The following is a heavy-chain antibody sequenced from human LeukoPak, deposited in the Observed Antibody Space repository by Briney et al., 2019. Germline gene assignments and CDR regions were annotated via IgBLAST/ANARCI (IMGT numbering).Heavy chain of an antibody. CDR1: GGSISSGTYY. CDR3: ARDIPITLVRGVIMTNWYFDL. CDR2: IYTTGST. Sequence: SETLSLTCAVSGGSISSGTYYWSWIRQPAGKGLEWIGRIYTTGSTSYNPSLKSRVTVSVDTSKNQFSLKLSSVTAADTAVYYCARDIPITLVRGVIMTNWYFDLWGRGTLVTVSS. D-gene: IGHD3-10*01. J-gene: IGHJ2*01. V-gene: IGHV4-61*02.